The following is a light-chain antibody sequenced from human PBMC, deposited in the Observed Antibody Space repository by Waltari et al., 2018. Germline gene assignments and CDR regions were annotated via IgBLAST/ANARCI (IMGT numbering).Light chain of an antibody. CDR3: QQESNWSYS. J-gene: IGKJ2*03. CDR2: GAS. Sequence: EIVMTQSPATLSLSTGERATLSCRASQSVSGSLAWYQQKPGQAPRLLIYGASSRATGIPDRFSGSGSGTDFTLTISSLEPEDVAVYFCQQESNWSYSFGQGTKVEIK. V-gene: IGKV3D-15*01. CDR1: QSVSGS.